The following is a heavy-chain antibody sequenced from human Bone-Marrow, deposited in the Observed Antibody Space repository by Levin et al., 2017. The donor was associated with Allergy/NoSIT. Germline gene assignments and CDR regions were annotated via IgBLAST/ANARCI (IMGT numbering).Heavy chain of an antibody. Sequence: SETLSLTCRVSGGSINNYYWSWIRQPPGKGLEWIGISYYTGSPNYHPSLRSRVTISMDTSKNQFSLKLSSLTAADPAVYYCARAPPGSPSGWWDHFDSWGQGTLVTVSS. CDR2: SYYTGSP. CDR1: GGSINNYY. CDR3: ARAPPGSPSGWWDHFDS. V-gene: IGHV4-59*12. J-gene: IGHJ4*02. D-gene: IGHD6-19*01.